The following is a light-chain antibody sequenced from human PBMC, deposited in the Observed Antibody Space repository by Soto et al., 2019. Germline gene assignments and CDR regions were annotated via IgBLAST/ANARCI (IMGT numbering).Light chain of an antibody. CDR2: DAS. J-gene: IGKJ1*01. V-gene: IGKV3-15*01. CDR3: QQYNSWPET. CDR1: QIVRSS. Sequence: EIVMTQSPGTLSVSPGERATLFCRASQIVRSSLAWYQRKPGQAPRLFIYDASTRATGIPARFSGSGSGTEFTLTISSLQSEDFAVYYCQQYNSWPETFGQGTKVDIK.